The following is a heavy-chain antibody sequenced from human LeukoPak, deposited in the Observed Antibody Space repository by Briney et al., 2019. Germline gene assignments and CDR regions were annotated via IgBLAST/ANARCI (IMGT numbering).Heavy chain of an antibody. CDR3: AKEGRSLQTY. Sequence: GGSLRLSCAASGFTFSNAWMSWVRLAPGKGLEWVANIKEDGTETYYVDSVKGRFTISRDNAKNSLYLQMNSLRVEDTAVYYCAKEGRSLQTYWGQGTLVTVSS. CDR1: GFTFSNAW. J-gene: IGHJ4*02. V-gene: IGHV3-7*03. CDR2: IKEDGTET. D-gene: IGHD5-24*01.